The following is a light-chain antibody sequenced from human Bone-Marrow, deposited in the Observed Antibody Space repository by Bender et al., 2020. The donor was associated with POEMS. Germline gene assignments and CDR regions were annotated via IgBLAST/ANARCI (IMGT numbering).Light chain of an antibody. Sequence: QSALTQPASVSGSPGQSITISCTGTSSDVGSYNLVSWYQQHPGKAPQLLIYEVRKRPSGVSDRFSGSKSGNTASLTISGLQAEDEADYYCSSYTSSSTPYVFGTGTRVTVL. CDR3: SSYTSSSTPYV. CDR2: EVR. V-gene: IGLV2-14*02. CDR1: SSDVGSYNL. J-gene: IGLJ1*01.